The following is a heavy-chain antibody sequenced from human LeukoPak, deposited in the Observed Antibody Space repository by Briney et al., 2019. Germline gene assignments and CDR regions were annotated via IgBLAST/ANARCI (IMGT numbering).Heavy chain of an antibody. J-gene: IGHJ5*02. CDR1: GYTFTGYY. V-gene: IGHV1-2*02. CDR2: INPNSGGT. CDR3: ARGTTMIGINWFDP. Sequence: GASVKVSCEASGYTFTGYYMHWVRQAPGQGLEWMGWINPNSGGTNYAQKFQGRVTMTRDTSISTAYMELSRLRSDDTAVYYCARGTTMIGINWFDPWGQGTLVTVSS. D-gene: IGHD3-22*01.